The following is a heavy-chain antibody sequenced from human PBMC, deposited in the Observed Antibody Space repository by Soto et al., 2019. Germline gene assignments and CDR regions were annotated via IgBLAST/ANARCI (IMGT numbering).Heavy chain of an antibody. J-gene: IGHJ4*02. D-gene: IGHD3-22*01. CDR3: ARLYYFDSSGYLRPFDS. V-gene: IGHV2-5*02. CDR1: GFSLRTGVG. CDR2: IFWDNDE. Sequence: SGPTLVNPTQTLTLTCTFSGFSLRTGVGVGWLRQPPGKALEWLAVIFWDNDERYSPSLKSRLSITKVASKDQVVLTMTDMDPLETGTYSCARLYYFDSSGYLRPFDSWGQGTLVTVSS.